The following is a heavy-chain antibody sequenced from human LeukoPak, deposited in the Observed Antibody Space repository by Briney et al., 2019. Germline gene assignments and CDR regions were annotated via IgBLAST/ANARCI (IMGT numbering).Heavy chain of an antibody. V-gene: IGHV4-34*01. CDR3: ARGLQNDAFDI. CDR2: INHSGST. J-gene: IGHJ3*02. Sequence: SETLSLTCAVYGGSFSGYYWSWIRQPPGKGLEWIGEINHSGSTNYNPSLKSRVTISVDTSKNQFSLKLSSVTAADRAVYYCARGLQNDAFDIWGQGTMVTVSS. CDR1: GGSFSGYY.